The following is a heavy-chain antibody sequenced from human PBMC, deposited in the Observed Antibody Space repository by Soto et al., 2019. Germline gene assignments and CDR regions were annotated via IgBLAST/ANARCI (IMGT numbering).Heavy chain of an antibody. D-gene: IGHD1-7*01. CDR3: GRGRSGELVVFY. CDR2: ISPVTGGT. V-gene: IGHV1-2*02. J-gene: IGHJ4*02. CDR1: GYTFTGHY. Sequence: QVQLVQSGAEVKKPGASVKVSCKASGYTFTGHYIHWVRQASGQGPEWMGEISPVTGGTKYAQKFQGRVTMTRDTSITTVYMELNNLSPDDTAVYYCGRGRSGELVVFYWGQGTLVSVSS.